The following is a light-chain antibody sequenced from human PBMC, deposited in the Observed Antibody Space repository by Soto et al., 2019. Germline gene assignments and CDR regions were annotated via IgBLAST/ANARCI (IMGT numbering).Light chain of an antibody. J-gene: IGKJ5*01. Sequence: ETVMAHSPATLSVSPRETATLSVMASQSVSSKLAWYQQKPGQAPRLLIYSASTRATGIPARFSGSGSGTEFTLTISSLQSEDFAVYYCQQYNNWPPITFGQGTRLEIK. CDR2: SAS. CDR3: QQYNNWPPIT. CDR1: QSVSSK. V-gene: IGKV3-15*01.